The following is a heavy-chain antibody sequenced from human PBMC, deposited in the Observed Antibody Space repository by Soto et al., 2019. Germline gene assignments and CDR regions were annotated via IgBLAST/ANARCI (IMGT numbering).Heavy chain of an antibody. CDR3: VTGSGY. J-gene: IGHJ4*02. CDR1: GFTLSSSA. V-gene: IGHV3-23*01. Sequence: ESGGGLVQPGGSLRLSCAASGFTLSSSAVRWVRQVPGKGLEWISSISGSGDKTFYADSVKGRFTISRDNSKNTLYLQMNTLRAEDTAIYYCVTGSGYWGQGTLVTVSS. D-gene: IGHD3-10*01. CDR2: ISGSGDKT.